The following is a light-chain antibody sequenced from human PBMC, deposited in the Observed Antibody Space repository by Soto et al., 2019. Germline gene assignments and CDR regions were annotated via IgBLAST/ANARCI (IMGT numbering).Light chain of an antibody. CDR1: QGISND. V-gene: IGKV1-8*01. Sequence: AIRMTQSPSSLSASTGDRVTITCRASQGISNDLASYQQKPGKAPKLLIYTASTLKSGLPARFSGRGSGTDFTLTISGLQSEDFATYYCQKFFSSPWTFGQGNKVDIK. J-gene: IGKJ1*01. CDR3: QKFFSSPWT. CDR2: TAS.